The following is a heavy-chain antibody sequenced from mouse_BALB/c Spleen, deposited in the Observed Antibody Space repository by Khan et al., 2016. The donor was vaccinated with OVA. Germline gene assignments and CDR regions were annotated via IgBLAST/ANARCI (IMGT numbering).Heavy chain of an antibody. Sequence: DLVKPGASVKLSCKASGYTFTSYWLNWIKQRPGQGLEWIGRIAPGSGSSSYKEKFKGKATLTVDTSSSTAYIQLSSLSTEDSDVYFCARANYYCCSRYAMDYWGQGPSFTVSS. V-gene: IGHV1S41*01. D-gene: IGHD1-1*01. CDR3: ARANYYCCSRYAMDY. CDR1: GYTFTSYW. CDR2: IAPGSGSS. J-gene: IGHJ4*01.